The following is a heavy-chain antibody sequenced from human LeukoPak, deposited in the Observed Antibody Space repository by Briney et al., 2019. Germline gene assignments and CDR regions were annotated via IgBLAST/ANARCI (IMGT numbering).Heavy chain of an antibody. D-gene: IGHD3-3*01. CDR1: GFSFRSHG. CDR2: IRGSGDST. V-gene: IGHV3-23*01. J-gene: IGHJ6*03. Sequence: GGSLRLSCAASGFSFRSHGMNWVRQAPGKGLEWVSGIRGSGDSTYYVDSVKGRFTISRDNSKNTLYLQMNSLRAEDTAVYYCAKIGRSYDFWTGYYEEEVDYMDVWGKGTTVTVSS. CDR3: AKIGRSYDFWTGYYEEEVDYMDV.